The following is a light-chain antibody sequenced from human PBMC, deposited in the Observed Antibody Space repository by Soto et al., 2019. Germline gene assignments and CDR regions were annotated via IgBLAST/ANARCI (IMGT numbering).Light chain of an antibody. Sequence: EIVLTQSPATLSLSPGERATLSCRASQSVSSYLTWHQQKPGQAPRLLIYDASNRATGIPARFSGSGSGTDLTLTISSLEPEDFAVYYCQQRSNWPPVTFGQGTKLEIK. CDR3: QQRSNWPPVT. J-gene: IGKJ2*01. CDR2: DAS. V-gene: IGKV3-11*01. CDR1: QSVSSY.